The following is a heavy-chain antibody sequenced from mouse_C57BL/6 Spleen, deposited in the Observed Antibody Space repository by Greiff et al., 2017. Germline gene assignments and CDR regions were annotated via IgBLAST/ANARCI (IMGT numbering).Heavy chain of an antibody. CDR2: IYPGDGGT. D-gene: IGHD1-1*01. Sequence: QVQLQESGAELVKPGASVKISCKASGYAFSGYWMNWVKQRPGKGLEWIGQIYPGDGGTNYNGKFKGKATLTADKSSSTAYMQLSSLTSEDSAVYVCARSTTTIVAGTHWYFDGWGTGTTVTVSS. V-gene: IGHV1-80*01. CDR3: ARSTTTIVAGTHWYFDG. CDR1: GYAFSGYW. J-gene: IGHJ1*03.